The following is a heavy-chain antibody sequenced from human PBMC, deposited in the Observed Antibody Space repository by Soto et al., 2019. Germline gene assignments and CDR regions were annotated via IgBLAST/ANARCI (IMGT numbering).Heavy chain of an antibody. J-gene: IGHJ3*02. V-gene: IGHV4-31*03. CDR2: IYYSGST. Sequence: TLSLTCTVSGCSISSGGYYWSWIRQHPGKGLEWIGYIYYSGSTYYNPSLKSRVTISVDTSKNQFSLKLSSVTAADTAVYYCARDPGGPDAFDIWGQGTMVTVSS. CDR3: ARDPGGPDAFDI. CDR1: GCSISSGGYY. D-gene: IGHD2-15*01.